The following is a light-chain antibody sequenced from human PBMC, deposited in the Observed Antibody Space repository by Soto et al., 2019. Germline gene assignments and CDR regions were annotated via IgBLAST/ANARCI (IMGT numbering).Light chain of an antibody. CDR1: GSDIGAYNF. V-gene: IGLV2-14*01. CDR2: EVS. CDR3: SSYTSSSTRV. Sequence: QSALAQPPTASGSPGQSVTISCTGSGSDIGAYNFVSWYQQHPGKAPKLMIYEVSNRPSGVSNRFSGSKSGNTASLTISGLQAEDEADYYCSSYTSSSTRVFGTGTKLTVL. J-gene: IGLJ1*01.